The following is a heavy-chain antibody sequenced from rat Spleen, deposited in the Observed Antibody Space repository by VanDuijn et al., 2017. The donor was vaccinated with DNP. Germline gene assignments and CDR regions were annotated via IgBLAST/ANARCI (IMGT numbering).Heavy chain of an antibody. CDR1: GIIFTNYG. CDR2: ISYDGSTT. CDR3: ATHGFGYFDY. Sequence: EVQLVESGGGLVQPGRSLKLSCAASGIIFTNYGMAWVRQAPTKGLEWVATISYDGSTTYYGDSVKGRFTISRDDAKNTLYLQMDSLRSEDTATYYCATHGFGYFDYWGQGVVVTVSS. J-gene: IGHJ2*01. D-gene: IGHD4-3*01. V-gene: IGHV5-29*01.